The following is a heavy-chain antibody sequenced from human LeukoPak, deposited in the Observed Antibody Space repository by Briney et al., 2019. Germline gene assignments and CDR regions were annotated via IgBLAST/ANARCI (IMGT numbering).Heavy chain of an antibody. J-gene: IGHJ4*02. CDR1: GFTFDVYA. CDR2: ISWNSGDI. CDR3: AKVRGYSYGSFDY. D-gene: IGHD5-18*01. Sequence: GGSLRLSCAASGFTFDVYAMHWVRQAPGKGLEWVSGISWNSGDIGYADSVKGRFTISRDNAKNSLYLQMNSLRAEDTALYYCAKVRGYSYGSFDYWGQGTLVTVSS. V-gene: IGHV3-9*01.